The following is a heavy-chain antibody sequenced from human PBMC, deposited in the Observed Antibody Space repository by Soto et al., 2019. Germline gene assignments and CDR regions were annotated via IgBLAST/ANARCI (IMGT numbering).Heavy chain of an antibody. J-gene: IGHJ4*02. Sequence: SETLSLTCTVSGGSISSYYWSWIRQPPGKGLEWIGYIYYSGSTNYNPSLKSRVTISVDTSKNQFSLKLSSVTAADTAVYYCARGGYSSGWTRFDYWGQGTLVTVSS. CDR2: IYYSGST. D-gene: IGHD6-19*01. CDR1: GGSISSYY. CDR3: ARGGYSSGWTRFDY. V-gene: IGHV4-59*01.